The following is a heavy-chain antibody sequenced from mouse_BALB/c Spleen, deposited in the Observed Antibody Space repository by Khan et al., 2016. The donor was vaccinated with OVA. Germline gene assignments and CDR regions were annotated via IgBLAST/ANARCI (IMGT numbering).Heavy chain of an antibody. V-gene: IGHV5-9-1*01. D-gene: IGHD2-5*01. CDR1: GFTFSNYA. J-gene: IGHJ2*01. Sequence: EVELVESGGGLVKPGGSLKLSCAASGFTFSNYAMSWVRQTPEKRLEWVATISSGGSDTYYPDSVKGRFTISRDNAKNTLYLQMSRLRSEDTAIYYCSKPWDYWGQGITLTVSS. CDR3: SKPWDY. CDR2: ISSGGSDT.